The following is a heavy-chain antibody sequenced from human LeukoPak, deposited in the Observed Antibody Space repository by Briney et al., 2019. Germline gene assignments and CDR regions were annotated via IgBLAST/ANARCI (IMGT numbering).Heavy chain of an antibody. D-gene: IGHD6-13*01. CDR3: ARDRQQLGSEIYY. Sequence: GGSLRLSCAASGFTFSSFSMNWVREVPGKGLEWVSSISSGGRYIFYADSVKGRFTISRESAKNSLQLQMNSLRAEDTAVYYCARDRQQLGSEIYYWGQGTLVTVSS. V-gene: IGHV3-21*01. CDR1: GFTFSSFS. J-gene: IGHJ4*02. CDR2: ISSGGRYI.